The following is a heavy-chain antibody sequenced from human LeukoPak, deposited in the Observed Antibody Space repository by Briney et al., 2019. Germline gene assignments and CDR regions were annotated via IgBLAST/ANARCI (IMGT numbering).Heavy chain of an antibody. CDR2: ISAYNGNT. CDR1: GYTFTSYG. CDR3: ARISTGYGVNYYFDY. Sequence: ASVKVSCKASGYTFTSYGISWVRQAPGQGLEWMGWISAYNGNTNYAQKLQGRVTMTTDTSTSTAYMELRSLRSDDTAVYYCARISTGYGVNYYFDYWGQGTLVTVSS. V-gene: IGHV1-18*01. D-gene: IGHD4/OR15-4a*01. J-gene: IGHJ4*02.